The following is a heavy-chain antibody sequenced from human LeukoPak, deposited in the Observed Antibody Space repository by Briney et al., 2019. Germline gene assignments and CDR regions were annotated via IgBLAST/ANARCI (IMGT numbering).Heavy chain of an antibody. Sequence: SETLSLTCAVYGGSFSGYYWSWIRQPPGKGLEWIGEINHSGSTNYNPSLKSRVTISVDTSKNQFSLKLSSVTAADTAVYYCARAEAQTVVVPAAPRGGRGAFFDYWGQGTLVTVSS. J-gene: IGHJ4*02. V-gene: IGHV4-34*01. CDR1: GGSFSGYY. D-gene: IGHD2-2*01. CDR2: INHSGST. CDR3: ARAEAQTVVVPAAPRGGRGAFFDY.